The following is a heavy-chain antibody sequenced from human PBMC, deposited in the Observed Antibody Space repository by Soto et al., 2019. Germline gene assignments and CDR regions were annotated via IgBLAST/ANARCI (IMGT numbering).Heavy chain of an antibody. CDR2: ISSDGSIT. CDR1: GFTFNTYT. V-gene: IGHV3-30-3*01. CDR3: AISYYYDSKSKAAFGY. Sequence: QVQLVESGGGVVQPGRSLRLACAASGFTFNTYTMHWARQAPGKVLEWVAVISSDGSITYYGDSVKGRFNISRDNSKKAVFLQMNSLGAEDTAVYYCAISYYYDSKSKAAFGYYCQATLVSVS. J-gene: IGHJ4*02. D-gene: IGHD3-3*01.